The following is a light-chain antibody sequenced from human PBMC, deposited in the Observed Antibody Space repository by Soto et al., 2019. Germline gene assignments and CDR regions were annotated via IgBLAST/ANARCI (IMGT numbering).Light chain of an antibody. J-gene: IGLJ1*01. CDR2: EVN. Sequence: QSVPTQPPSASGSPGQSVTISCTGTTSDVGGYKYVSWHQHRPGRAPRLILYEVNKRPAGVPDRFSGSKSGNTASLTVSGLQADDEADYYCISYAGSNNFVFGTGTKLTVL. CDR3: ISYAGSNNFV. V-gene: IGLV2-8*01. CDR1: TSDVGGYKY.